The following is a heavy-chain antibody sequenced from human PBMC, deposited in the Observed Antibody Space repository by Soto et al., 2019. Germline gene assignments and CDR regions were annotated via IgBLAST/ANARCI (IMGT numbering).Heavy chain of an antibody. CDR1: GGSISSYY. Sequence: SETLSLTCSVSGGSISSYYWSWIRQPPGKGLELIGYIYHSGSSNYNPSLKSRVTISEDTSKNQFSLKLSSVTAADTAVYYCARVRTYSGYDLERDGEIYYYYMDVWGKGTTVTVSS. J-gene: IGHJ6*03. D-gene: IGHD5-12*01. V-gene: IGHV4-59*01. CDR2: IYHSGSS. CDR3: ARVRTYSGYDLERDGEIYYYYMDV.